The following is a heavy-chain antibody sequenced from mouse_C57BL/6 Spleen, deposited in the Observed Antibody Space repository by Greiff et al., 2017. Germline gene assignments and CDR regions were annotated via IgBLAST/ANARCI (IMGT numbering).Heavy chain of an antibody. V-gene: IGHV1-69*01. Sequence: VQLHQPGAELVMPGASVKLSCKASGYTFTSYWMHWVKQRPGQGLEWIGEIDPSDSYTNYNQKFKGKSTLTVDTSSSTAYMQLSSLTSEDSAVYYCARGENSNYGFAYWGQGTLVTVSA. J-gene: IGHJ3*01. CDR1: GYTFTSYW. D-gene: IGHD2-5*01. CDR3: ARGENSNYGFAY. CDR2: IDPSDSYT.